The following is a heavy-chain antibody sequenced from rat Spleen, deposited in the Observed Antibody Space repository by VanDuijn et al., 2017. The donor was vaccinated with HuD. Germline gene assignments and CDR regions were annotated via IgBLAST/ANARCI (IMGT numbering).Heavy chain of an antibody. D-gene: IGHD1-5*01. CDR1: GFSLTSYH. V-gene: IGHV2-41*01. CDR2: IWNTGGT. Sequence: QVQLKESGPGLVQPSQTLSLTCTVVGFSLTSYHVHWVRQPPGKGLEWMGVIWNTGGTRYNSALKSRLSFGKDTSKSQVFLKMNSLQTEDTATYYCARETYIGTTNWFAYWGQGTLVTVSS. CDR3: ARETYIGTTNWFAY. J-gene: IGHJ3*01.